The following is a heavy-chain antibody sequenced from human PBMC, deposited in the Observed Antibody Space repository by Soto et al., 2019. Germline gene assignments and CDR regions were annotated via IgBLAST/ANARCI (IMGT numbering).Heavy chain of an antibody. Sequence: QVQLVQSGAEVKKPGSSVKVSCKASGGTFSSYAISWVRQAPGQGLEWMGGSIPIFGTANYAQKFQGRVTITADESTSTAYMELSSLRSEDTAVYYCAREFTYYYGSGSYLSYYYGMDVWGQGTTVTVSS. CDR2: SIPIFGTA. CDR3: AREFTYYYGSGSYLSYYYGMDV. V-gene: IGHV1-69*01. J-gene: IGHJ6*02. D-gene: IGHD3-10*01. CDR1: GGTFSSYA.